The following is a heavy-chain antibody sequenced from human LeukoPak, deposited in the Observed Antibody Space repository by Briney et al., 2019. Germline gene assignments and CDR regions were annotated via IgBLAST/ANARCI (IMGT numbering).Heavy chain of an antibody. CDR1: GFTFSSYG. V-gene: IGHV3-33*01. CDR2: IWYDGSNK. Sequence: PPGRSLRLSCAASGFTFSSYGMHWVRQAPGKGLEWVAVIWYDGSNKYYADSVKGRFTISRDNSKNTLYLQMNSLRAEDTAVYYCASEAGSGWYYFDYWGQGTLVTVSS. J-gene: IGHJ4*02. D-gene: IGHD6-19*01. CDR3: ASEAGSGWYYFDY.